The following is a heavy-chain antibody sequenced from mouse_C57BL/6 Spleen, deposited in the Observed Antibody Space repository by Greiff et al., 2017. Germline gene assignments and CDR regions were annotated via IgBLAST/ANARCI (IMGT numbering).Heavy chain of an antibody. V-gene: IGHV14-4*01. J-gene: IGHJ2*01. CDR2: IDPENGDT. CDR3: TTDGSSLYYFDY. CDR1: GFNIKDHY. Sequence: VQLQQSGAELVRPGASVKLSCTASGFNIKDHYIHWVKPGPEQGLEWIGWIDPENGDTEYASKFQGKATITADTSSNTAYLQLSSLTSEDTAVYYCTTDGSSLYYFDYWGQGTTLTVSS. D-gene: IGHD1-1*01.